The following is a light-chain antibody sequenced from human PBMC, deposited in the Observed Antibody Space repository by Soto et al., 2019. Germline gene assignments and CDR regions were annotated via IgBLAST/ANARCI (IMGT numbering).Light chain of an antibody. CDR2: GAS. J-gene: IGKJ4*01. CDR3: QQYGSPRLT. V-gene: IGKV3-20*01. Sequence: EIVLTQSPGTLSLSPGERATLSCRASQSVSSSYLAWYQQKPGQAPRLLIYGASSRATGIPDRFSGSGSGTDFTLTISRPEPEDFAVYYCQQYGSPRLTFGGGTKVDIK. CDR1: QSVSSSY.